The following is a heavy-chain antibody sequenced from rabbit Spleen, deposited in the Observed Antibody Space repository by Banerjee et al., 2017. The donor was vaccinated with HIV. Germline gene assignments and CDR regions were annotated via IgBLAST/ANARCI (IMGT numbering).Heavy chain of an antibody. Sequence: QSLEESGGDLVQPGASLTLTCTASGFSFSSSYYMCWVRQAPGKGLEWIACIYTGGSGSTAYASWAKGRFTVSKTSSTTVTLQLNSLTAADTAAYFCARDGYSRGWGIVLYYFNLWGPGTLVTVS. CDR3: ARDGYSRGWGIVLYYFNL. CDR1: GFSFSSSYY. CDR2: IYTGGSGST. J-gene: IGHJ4*01. D-gene: IGHD4-1*01. V-gene: IGHV1S40*01.